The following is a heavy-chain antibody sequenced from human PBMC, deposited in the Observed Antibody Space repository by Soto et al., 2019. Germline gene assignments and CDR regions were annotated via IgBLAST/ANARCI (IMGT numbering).Heavy chain of an antibody. J-gene: IGHJ6*02. CDR2: TYYRSRWYN. Sequence: PXQXLSLTRAISGDXVSSNSDGWNWIRLAPSRGLEWLGRTYYRSRWYNDYAVYVKSRITINPDTSKNQFSLKLNSVTPEDTDVYYCARERVDTERYYYYGMEVWGQGTTVNVS. V-gene: IGHV6-1*01. CDR1: GDXVSSNSDG. CDR3: ARERVDTERYYYYGMEV. D-gene: IGHD5-18*01.